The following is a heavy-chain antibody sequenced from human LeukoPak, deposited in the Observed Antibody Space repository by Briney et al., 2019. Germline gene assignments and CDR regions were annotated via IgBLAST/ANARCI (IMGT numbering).Heavy chain of an antibody. D-gene: IGHD2-2*01. CDR3: ARRAIDDIVVVPAASFFEH. CDR2: IYYSGST. Sequence: SETLSLTCTVSGGSISSSSYYWGWIRQPPGKGPEWIGSIYYSGSTYYNPSLKSRVTISVDTSKNQFSLKLSSVTAADTAVYYCARRAIDDIVVVPAASFFEHWGQGTLVTVSS. V-gene: IGHV4-39*01. J-gene: IGHJ1*01. CDR1: GGSISSSSYY.